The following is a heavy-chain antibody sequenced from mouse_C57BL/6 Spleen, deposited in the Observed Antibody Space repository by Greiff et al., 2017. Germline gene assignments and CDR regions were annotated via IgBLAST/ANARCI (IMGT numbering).Heavy chain of an antibody. V-gene: IGHV7-3*01. CDR1: GFPFTDSY. CDR2: LSNKANGYTT. CDR3: ARIGDGYYPFAY. J-gene: IGHJ3*01. Sequence: EVKLVESGGGLVQPGGSLSLSCAASGFPFTDSYMSWVRQPPGKALEWLGFLSNKANGYTTEYRAPVKGRFTISRDNSQSILYLQMNALRAYDSATYDCARIGDGYYPFAYWGQGNLGTVSA. D-gene: IGHD2-3*01.